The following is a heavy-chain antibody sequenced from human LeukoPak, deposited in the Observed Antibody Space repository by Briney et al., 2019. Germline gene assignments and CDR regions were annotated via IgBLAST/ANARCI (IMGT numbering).Heavy chain of an antibody. D-gene: IGHD6-19*01. Sequence: ASVKVSCKAFGYTFTGYWMHWVRQAPGQGPEWMGVISPSGGSTIYAQKFKGRVTLTRDMSTSTDYLELSSLRSEDTAVYYCARVRIAVAGPFDYWGQGTLVTVSS. J-gene: IGHJ4*02. CDR2: ISPSGGST. CDR3: ARVRIAVAGPFDY. CDR1: GYTFTGYW. V-gene: IGHV1-46*01.